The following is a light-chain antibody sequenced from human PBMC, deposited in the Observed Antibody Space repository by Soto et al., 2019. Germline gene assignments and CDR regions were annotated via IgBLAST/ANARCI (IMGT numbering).Light chain of an antibody. Sequence: QSVLTQPPSVSGAPGQRVTISCTGSSSNIGADYDVNWYQRFPGTAPKLLIYGNDNRPSGVPDRFSGSKSDTSASLAVTGLQAEDEADYYCQSYDSGLSAVLFGGGTKVTVL. CDR2: GND. J-gene: IGLJ2*01. CDR3: QSYDSGLSAVL. CDR1: SSNIGADYD. V-gene: IGLV1-40*01.